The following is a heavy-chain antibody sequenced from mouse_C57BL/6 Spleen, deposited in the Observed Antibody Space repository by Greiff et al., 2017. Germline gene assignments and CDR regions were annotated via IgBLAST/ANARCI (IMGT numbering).Heavy chain of an antibody. V-gene: IGHV1-50*01. CDR1: GYTFTSYW. J-gene: IGHJ4*01. Sequence: QVHVKQPGAELVKPGASVQLSCKASGYTFTSYWMQWVKPRPGQGLEWIGEIDPSDSYTNYNQKFKGKATLTVDTASRTACMQLSSLTSEDCAVYDCARGRGDYWGKGTSVTVSS. CDR2: IDPSDSYT. CDR3: ARGRGDY.